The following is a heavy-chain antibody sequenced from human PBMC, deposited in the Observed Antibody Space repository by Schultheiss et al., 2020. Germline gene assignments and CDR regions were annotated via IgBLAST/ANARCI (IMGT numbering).Heavy chain of an antibody. D-gene: IGHD3-3*01. CDR1: GFTFSSYD. J-gene: IGHJ3*02. CDR3: AKDTHSITIFGVVIINAFDI. Sequence: GGSLRLSCAASGFTFSSYDMHWVRQATGKGLEWVSAIGTAGDTYYPGSVKGRFTISRDNSKNTLYLQMNSLRAEDTAVYYCAKDTHSITIFGVVIINAFDIWGQGTMVNVSS. CDR2: IGTAGDT. V-gene: IGHV3-13*01.